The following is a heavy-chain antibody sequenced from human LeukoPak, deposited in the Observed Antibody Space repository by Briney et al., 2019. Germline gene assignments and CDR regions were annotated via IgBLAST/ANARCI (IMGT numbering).Heavy chain of an antibody. Sequence: PSETLSLTCTVSGGSISNNYWSWIRQSAGKGLEWIGRIYTSGSTNYNPSLKSRVTISVDKSKNQFSLKLSSVTAADTAVYYCARGYYYDSFDAFNIWGQGTMVTVSS. D-gene: IGHD3-22*01. V-gene: IGHV4-4*07. CDR2: IYTSGST. J-gene: IGHJ3*02. CDR3: ARGYYYDSFDAFNI. CDR1: GGSISNNY.